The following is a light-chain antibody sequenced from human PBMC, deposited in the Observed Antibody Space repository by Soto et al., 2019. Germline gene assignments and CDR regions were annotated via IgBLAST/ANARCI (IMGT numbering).Light chain of an antibody. J-gene: IGLJ2*01. CDR1: SSNIGAGYD. Sequence: QSVLTQPPSVSGAPGQRVTISCTGSSSNIGAGYDVHWYQQLPGTAHKLLIYGNSNRPSGVPDRFSGSKSGTSASLAITGLQAADEADYYCQSYDSSLSGVVFGGGTKLTVL. V-gene: IGLV1-40*01. CDR2: GNS. CDR3: QSYDSSLSGVV.